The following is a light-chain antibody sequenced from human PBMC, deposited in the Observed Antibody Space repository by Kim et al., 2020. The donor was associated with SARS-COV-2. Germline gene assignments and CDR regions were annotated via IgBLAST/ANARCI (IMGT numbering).Light chain of an antibody. J-gene: IGKJ1*01. V-gene: IGKV3-11*01. Sequence: EIVLTQSPATLSLSPGERATLSCRASQSVDSYLAWYQQKPGQAPRLLIYDVSNRATGIPVRFSGSGSGTDFTLTISSLEPEDFAVYYCQQRRNWPPWAFGQGTKVDIQ. CDR3: QQRRNWPPWA. CDR1: QSVDSY. CDR2: DVS.